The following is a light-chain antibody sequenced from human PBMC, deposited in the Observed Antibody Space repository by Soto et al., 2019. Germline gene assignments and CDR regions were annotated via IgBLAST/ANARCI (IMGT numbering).Light chain of an antibody. CDR1: QDISGW. CDR2: GAF. Sequence: DIQMTQSPSSVSASVGDRVTITCRARQDISGWLAWFQKKPGEAPKLLIYGAFSLQSGVPSRFSGSGSGTDFTLTLSSLQPEDSATYYCQQANSCPWTLGQGTKVEIK. J-gene: IGKJ1*01. V-gene: IGKV1D-12*01. CDR3: QQANSCPWT.